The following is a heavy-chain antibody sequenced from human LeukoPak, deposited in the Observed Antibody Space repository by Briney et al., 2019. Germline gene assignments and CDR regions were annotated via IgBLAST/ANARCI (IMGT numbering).Heavy chain of an antibody. J-gene: IGHJ3*02. Sequence: PSQTLSLTCAVSGGSISSGGYSWSWIRQPPGKGLEWIGYIYYSGSTYYNPSLKSRVTISVDTSKNQFSLKLSSVTAADTAVYYCARFSDSLNAFDIWGQGTMVTVSS. CDR2: IYYSGST. CDR3: ARFSDSLNAFDI. D-gene: IGHD2-15*01. CDR1: GGSISSGGYS. V-gene: IGHV4-30-4*07.